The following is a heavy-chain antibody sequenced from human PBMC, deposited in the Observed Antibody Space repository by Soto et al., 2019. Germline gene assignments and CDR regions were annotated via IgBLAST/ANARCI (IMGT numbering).Heavy chain of an antibody. CDR3: ASAYSRDPIYYFDY. D-gene: IGHD1-26*01. V-gene: IGHV1-3*01. Sequence: ASVKGSCKASGYTFTSYAMNWVRQAPGQRLEWMGWINAGNGNTKYSQKFQGRVTITRDTSASTAYMELSSLRSEDTAVYYCASAYSRDPIYYFDYWDQGTLVTVSS. CDR1: GYTFTSYA. J-gene: IGHJ4*02. CDR2: INAGNGNT.